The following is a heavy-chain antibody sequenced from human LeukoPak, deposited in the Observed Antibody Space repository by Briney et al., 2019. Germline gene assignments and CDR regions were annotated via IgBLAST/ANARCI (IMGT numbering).Heavy chain of an antibody. CDR1: ALSATTHH. CDR2: LFSGGTT. J-gene: IGHJ6*03. V-gene: IGHV3-53*01. CDR3: ARFSGPGMQHYYYYMDV. Sequence: LSLSRPPTALSATTHHTPRARQPPPHRLHPAPVLFSGGTTYYADSVKGRFTVSRDNSKNMMYLQMNSLRAEDAAVYYCARFSGPGMQHYYYYMDVWGTGTTVTVSS. D-gene: IGHD3-10*01.